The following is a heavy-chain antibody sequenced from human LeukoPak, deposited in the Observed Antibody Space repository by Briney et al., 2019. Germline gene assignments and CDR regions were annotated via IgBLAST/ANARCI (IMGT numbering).Heavy chain of an antibody. D-gene: IGHD1-26*01. CDR1: GYTFTSYA. CDR3: ALNEWELQAS. CDR2: INAGNENT. V-gene: IGHV1-3*01. Sequence: ASVTVSCKASGYTFTSYAMHWVRQAPGQRREWMGWINAGNENTKYSQKCQGRVTITRDTSASTAYMELSSLRSENTAVYYCALNEWELQASWGQGTLVTVSS. J-gene: IGHJ4*02.